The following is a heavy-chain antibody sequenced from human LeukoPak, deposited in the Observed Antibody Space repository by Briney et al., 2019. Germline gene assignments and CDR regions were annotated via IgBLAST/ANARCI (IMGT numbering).Heavy chain of an antibody. CDR1: VFTFTTWA. V-gene: IGHV3-23*01. CDR2: FSGMGGRT. CDR3: AKIIIGSTWQLDH. D-gene: IGHD6-13*01. Sequence: PGGSLRLSCAASVFTFTTWAMNWVRQAPGKGVEGVSGFSGMGGRTYYADSVKGRLTISRDNYKNTLYLQMSSLRVEDTAVYYCAKIIIGSTWQLDHWGQGTLVTVSS. J-gene: IGHJ4*02.